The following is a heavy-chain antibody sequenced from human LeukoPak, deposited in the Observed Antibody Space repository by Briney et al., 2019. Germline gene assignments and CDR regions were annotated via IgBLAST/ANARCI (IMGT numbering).Heavy chain of an antibody. D-gene: IGHD6-13*01. Sequence: GGSLRLSCAASGFTFSDHAMDWVRQAPGKGLEFVLGISSNGGHTYYANSVKGRFTISRDNSKNTVYLQMGSLGADDTAVYYCAIDGSWQYDYWGQRTLVAVSS. CDR3: AIDGSWQYDY. CDR2: ISSNGGHT. J-gene: IGHJ4*02. V-gene: IGHV3-64*01. CDR1: GFTFSDHA.